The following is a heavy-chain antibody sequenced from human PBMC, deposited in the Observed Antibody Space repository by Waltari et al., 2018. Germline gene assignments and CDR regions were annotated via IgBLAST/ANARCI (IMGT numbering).Heavy chain of an antibody. V-gene: IGHV3-9*01. J-gene: IGHJ4*02. CDR3: AKDTLAVAAYYFDY. Sequence: EVQLVESGGGLVQPGRSLRISCAAPGFTFDGSAMHWVTQAPGKGLEVVSGISGNSGSIGYADSVKGRFTISRDNAKNSLYLQMNSLRAEDTALYYCAKDTLAVAAYYFDYWGQGTLVTVSS. D-gene: IGHD6-19*01. CDR1: GFTFDGSA. CDR2: ISGNSGSI.